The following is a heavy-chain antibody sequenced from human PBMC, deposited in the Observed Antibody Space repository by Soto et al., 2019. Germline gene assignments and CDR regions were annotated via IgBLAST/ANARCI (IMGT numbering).Heavy chain of an antibody. CDR1: GFTFGDSA. D-gene: IGHD2-8*02. CDR2: ILVDGRT. Sequence: GGSLRLSCTASGFTFGDSAMSWFRQAPGKGLEWVSTILVDGRTFYVDSVKGRFTISRDSSQNTVYLQMNSLAAGDTALYYCAKATATGGGAFDICGQGTMVTVS. J-gene: IGHJ3*02. V-gene: IGHV3-23*01. CDR3: AKATATGGGAFDI.